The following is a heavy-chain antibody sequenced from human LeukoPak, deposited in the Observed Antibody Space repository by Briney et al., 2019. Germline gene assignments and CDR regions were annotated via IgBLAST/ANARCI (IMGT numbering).Heavy chain of an antibody. D-gene: IGHD5-18*01. CDR2: IIPIFGTA. CDR1: GGTFSSYA. CDR3: ARVPVDTAMVD. J-gene: IGHJ4*02. V-gene: IGHV1-69*13. Sequence: ASVKVSCKASGGTFSSYAISWVRQAPGQGLEWMGGIIPIFGTANYAQKFQGRVTITADESTSTAYMELNSLRSEDTAVYYCARVPVDTAMVDWGQGTLVTVSS.